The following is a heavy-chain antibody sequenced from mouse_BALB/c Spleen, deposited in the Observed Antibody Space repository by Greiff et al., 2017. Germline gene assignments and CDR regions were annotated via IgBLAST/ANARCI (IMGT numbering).Heavy chain of an antibody. J-gene: IGHJ4*01. V-gene: IGHV3-6*02. CDR2: ISYDGSN. Sequence: EVHLVESGPGLVKPSQSLSLTCSVTGYSITSGYYWNWIRQFPGNKLEWMGYISYDGSNNYNPSLKNRISITRDTSKNQFFLKLNSVTTEDTATYYCAREDYGNYYAMDYWGQGTSVTVSS. CDR1: GYSITSGYY. D-gene: IGHD2-1*01. CDR3: AREDYGNYYAMDY.